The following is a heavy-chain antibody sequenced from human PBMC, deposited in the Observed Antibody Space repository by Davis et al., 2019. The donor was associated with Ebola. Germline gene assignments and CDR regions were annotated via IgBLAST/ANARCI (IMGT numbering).Heavy chain of an antibody. CDR1: GFTFSDYY. V-gene: IGHV3-11*06. Sequence: PGGSLRLSCAASGFTFSDYYMSWIRQAPGKGLEWVSSISSDSDYIYYADSAKGRFTISRDNAKNSLYLQMSSLRAEDTAVYYCERDRPLDFFFGDYYGMDVWGQGTTVTVSS. D-gene: IGHD3-16*01. J-gene: IGHJ6*02. CDR2: ISSDSDYI. CDR3: ERDRPLDFFFGDYYGMDV.